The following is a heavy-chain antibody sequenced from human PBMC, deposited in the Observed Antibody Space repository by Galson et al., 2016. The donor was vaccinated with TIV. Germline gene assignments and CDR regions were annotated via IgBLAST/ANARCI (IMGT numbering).Heavy chain of an antibody. CDR3: ARDIAIPALKRHHYFDP. CDR2: IYDTGTT. CDR1: GGSISGSGFY. D-gene: IGHD2-2*02. Sequence: TLSLTCTVSGGSISGSGFYWAWIRQSPGKGLEWIGSIYDTGTTSYRPSFTSRVAISVDTSKNIFSLRLTSLTAADTALYFCARDIAIPALKRHHYFDPGGPGTLVLVSS. J-gene: IGHJ5*02. V-gene: IGHV4-39*02.